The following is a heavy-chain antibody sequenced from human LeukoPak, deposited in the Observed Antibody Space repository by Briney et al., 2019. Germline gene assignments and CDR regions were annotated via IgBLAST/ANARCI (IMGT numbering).Heavy chain of an antibody. CDR2: ISGDGGST. Sequence: PGGSLRLSCAASGXTFSSYAMHWVRQAPGKGLKWVSLISGDGGSTYYADSVKGRFTISRDNSKNSLYLQMSSLRTEDTALYYCAKDWGAYYDSSGFYSGDFDYWGQGTLVTVSS. J-gene: IGHJ4*02. V-gene: IGHV3-43*02. CDR3: AKDWGAYYDSSGFYSGDFDY. CDR1: GXTFSSYA. D-gene: IGHD3-22*01.